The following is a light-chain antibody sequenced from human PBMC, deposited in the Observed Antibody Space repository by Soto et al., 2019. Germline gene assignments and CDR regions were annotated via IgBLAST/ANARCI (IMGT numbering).Light chain of an antibody. J-gene: IGKJ1*01. CDR1: QSVSSSY. Sequence: EIVLTQSPGTLSLSPGERATLSCRASQSVSSSYLAWYQQKPGQAPRLLIYGASSRATGIPDRFSGSGSGTDFTLTISRLEPEDFEVYYCQPYGSSPRTLAQGTNVDIK. CDR3: QPYGSSPRT. CDR2: GAS. V-gene: IGKV3-20*01.